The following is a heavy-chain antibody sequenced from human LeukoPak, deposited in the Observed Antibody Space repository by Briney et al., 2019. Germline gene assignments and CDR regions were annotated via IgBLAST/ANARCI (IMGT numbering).Heavy chain of an antibody. V-gene: IGHV3-7*01. J-gene: IGHJ4*02. D-gene: IGHD1-14*01. CDR1: GFTFSTYW. CDR2: IMQDGSGR. CDR3: ARSSNRQDDY. Sequence: GGSLRLSCAASGFTFSTYWMSWVRQAPGKGLEWVASIMQDGSGRYYVDSVKGRFTISRDNAKNSLYLQMNSLRAEDTALYYCARSSNRQDDYWGQGTLVTVSS.